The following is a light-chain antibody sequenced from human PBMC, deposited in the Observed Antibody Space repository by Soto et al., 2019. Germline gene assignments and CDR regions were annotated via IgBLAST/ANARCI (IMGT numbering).Light chain of an antibody. CDR1: QSISSN. CDR3: QVRTNWSIA. CDR2: DAS. Sequence: EIVMTQSPATLSVSPGERATLSCRASQSISSNLAWYQQKPGQAPRLLIYDASNRATGIPARFSGSGSGTDFTLTINNLEPEDFAVYYCQVRTNWSIAFGRGTRLENK. V-gene: IGKV3-11*01. J-gene: IGKJ5*01.